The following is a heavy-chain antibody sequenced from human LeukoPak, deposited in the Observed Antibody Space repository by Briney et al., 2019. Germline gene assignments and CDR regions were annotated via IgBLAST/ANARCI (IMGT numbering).Heavy chain of an antibody. D-gene: IGHD1-26*01. V-gene: IGHV3-7*01. CDR1: GFRFRNYW. CDR2: INEDGNEK. J-gene: IGHJ1*01. Sequence: PGGSLRLSYVASGFRFRNYWMDWIRHAPGRGLEWVANINEDGNEKYYLDSVRGRFIISRDNARNSLFLQMNSLRGEDTGVYYCVRELVVGPAEYFQSWGQGTLVAVSS. CDR3: VRELVVGPAEYFQS.